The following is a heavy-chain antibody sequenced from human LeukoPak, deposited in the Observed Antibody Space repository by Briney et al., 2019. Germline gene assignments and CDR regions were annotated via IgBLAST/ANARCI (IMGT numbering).Heavy chain of an antibody. J-gene: IGHJ4*02. Sequence: GASVKVSCKASGYTFTNDDINWVRQATGQGLEWMGWVNPNSGNTGYEQKFQGRVTMTRNTSITTAYMELSSLRSEDTAVYYCARARGGYFDYWGQGTLVTVSS. D-gene: IGHD3-10*01. CDR1: GYTFTNDD. V-gene: IGHV1-8*01. CDR3: ARARGGYFDY. CDR2: VNPNSGNT.